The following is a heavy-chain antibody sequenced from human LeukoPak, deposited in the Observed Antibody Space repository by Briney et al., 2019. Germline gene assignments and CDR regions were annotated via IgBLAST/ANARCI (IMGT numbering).Heavy chain of an antibody. CDR3: ASAQFDWFRFDY. J-gene: IGHJ4*02. D-gene: IGHD3-9*01. CDR1: GFTFSSYA. Sequence: GGSLRLSCAASGFTFSSYAMSWVRQAPGKGLEWVANIKQDGSEKYYVDSVKGRFTISRDNAKNSLYLQMNSLRAEDTALYYCASAQFDWFRFDYWGQGTLVTVSS. V-gene: IGHV3-7*01. CDR2: IKQDGSEK.